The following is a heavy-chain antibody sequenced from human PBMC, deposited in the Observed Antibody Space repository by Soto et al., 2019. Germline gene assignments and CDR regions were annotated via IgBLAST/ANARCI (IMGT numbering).Heavy chain of an antibody. CDR3: ARHESDSDFDF. J-gene: IGHJ4*02. D-gene: IGHD3-22*01. CDR1: GYMFPIYH. Sequence: GESLKISCEASGYMFPIYHISWVRQMPGKGLEWVGKIDPSDSRTMYRPSSRARITISVDKSINTAYLEWGRLKASDTAMYYCARHESDSDFDFWGQGTLVTVSS. CDR2: IDPSDSRT. V-gene: IGHV5-10-1*01.